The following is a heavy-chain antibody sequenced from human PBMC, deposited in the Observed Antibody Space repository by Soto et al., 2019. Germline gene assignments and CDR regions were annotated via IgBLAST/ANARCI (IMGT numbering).Heavy chain of an antibody. CDR1: GYTFTDYD. V-gene: IGHV1-8*01. D-gene: IGHD4-17*01. CDR3: AVTTGY. Sequence: QVRVVQSGAEVKKPGASVKVSCKTSGYTFTDYDINWVRQAPGQGLEWMGWVSPDHGNAGYARQFQGRITMTSDTSINTVFMELTNLRPEDTAVYSCAVTTGYWGQGTKVTVST. CDR2: VSPDHGNA. J-gene: IGHJ4*02.